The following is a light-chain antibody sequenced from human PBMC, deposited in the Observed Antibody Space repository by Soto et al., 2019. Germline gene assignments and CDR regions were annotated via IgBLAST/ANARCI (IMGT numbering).Light chain of an antibody. CDR3: SSYSSSSTRV. J-gene: IGLJ3*02. CDR1: SSDVGGYNY. CDR2: DVS. V-gene: IGLV2-14*01. Sequence: QLVLTQSPSASASLGASVKLTCTGTSSDVGGYNYVSWYQQHPGKAPKLMISDVSNRPSGVSNRFSGSKSGNTASLTISGLQAEDEADYYCSSYSSSSTRVFGGGTKLTVL.